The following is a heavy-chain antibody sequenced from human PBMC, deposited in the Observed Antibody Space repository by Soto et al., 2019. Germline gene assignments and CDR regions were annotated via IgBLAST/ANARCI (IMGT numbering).Heavy chain of an antibody. Sequence: GGSLRLSCAASGFTFSSYAMIWVRQAPGKGLEWVSYISTIGNSVHYADSVKSRFSISRDNAKNSLYLQMNSLRAEDTAVYYCARGPWSAFDYWGQGTLVTVSS. V-gene: IGHV3-48*01. D-gene: IGHD1-1*01. CDR2: ISTIGNSV. J-gene: IGHJ4*02. CDR1: GFTFSSYA. CDR3: ARGPWSAFDY.